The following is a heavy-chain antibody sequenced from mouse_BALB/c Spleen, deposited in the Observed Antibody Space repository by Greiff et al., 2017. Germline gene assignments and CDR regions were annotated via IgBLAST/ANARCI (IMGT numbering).Heavy chain of an antibody. Sequence: EVQLVESGPSLVKPSQTLSLTCSVTGDSITSGYWNWIRKFPGNKLEYMGYISYSGSTYYNPSLKSRISITRDTSKNQYYLQLNSVTTEDTATYYCARYRDYYGSSSWYFDVWGAGTTVTVSS. J-gene: IGHJ1*01. CDR1: GDSITSGY. V-gene: IGHV3-8*02. CDR2: ISYSGST. D-gene: IGHD1-1*01. CDR3: ARYRDYYGSSSWYFDV.